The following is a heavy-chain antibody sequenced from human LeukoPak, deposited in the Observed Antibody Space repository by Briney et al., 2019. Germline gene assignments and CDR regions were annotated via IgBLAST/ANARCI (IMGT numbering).Heavy chain of an antibody. Sequence: GASVKVSCKASGHTFTSYDINWVRQATGQGLEWMGWMNPNSGNTGYAQKFQGRVTMTRNTSISTAYMELSSLRSEDTAVYYCARVGYYYDSSGYYPNYYYYGMTSGAKGPRSPSP. CDR3: ARVGYYYDSSGYYPNYYYYGMTS. CDR2: MNPNSGNT. D-gene: IGHD3-22*01. CDR1: GHTFTSYD. V-gene: IGHV1-8*01. J-gene: IGHJ6*02.